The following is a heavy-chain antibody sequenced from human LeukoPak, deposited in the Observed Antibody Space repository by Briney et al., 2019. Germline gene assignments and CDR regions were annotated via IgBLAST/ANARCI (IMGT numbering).Heavy chain of an antibody. V-gene: IGHV1-46*01. CDR3: ARGIQLWLNWFDP. Sequence: GASVKVSCKASGYSLTIYYMHWVRQAPGQGLEWMAIINPSGGSTNYAQKFQGRVTITADESTSTAYMELSSLRSEDTAVYYCARGIQLWLNWFDPWGQGTLVTVSS. CDR2: INPSGGST. CDR1: GYSLTIYY. J-gene: IGHJ5*02. D-gene: IGHD5-18*01.